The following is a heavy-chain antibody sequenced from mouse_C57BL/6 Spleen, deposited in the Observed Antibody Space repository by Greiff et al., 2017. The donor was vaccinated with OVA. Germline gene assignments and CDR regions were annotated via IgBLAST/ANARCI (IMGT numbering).Heavy chain of an antibody. V-gene: IGHV1-69*01. CDR2: IDPSDSYT. Sequence: VQLQQPGAELVMPGASVKLSCKASGYTFTSYWMHWVKQRPGQGLEWIGEIDPSDSYTNYNQKFKGKSTLTVDKSSSTAYMQLSSLTSEDSAVYYCARKDYYGNYVWYFDVWGTGTMVTVSS. CDR1: GYTFTSYW. D-gene: IGHD2-1*01. CDR3: ARKDYYGNYVWYFDV. J-gene: IGHJ1*03.